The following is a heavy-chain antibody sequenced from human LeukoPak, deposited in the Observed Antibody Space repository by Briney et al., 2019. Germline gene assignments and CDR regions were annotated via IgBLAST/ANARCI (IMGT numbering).Heavy chain of an antibody. Sequence: GGSLRLSCAASGFTFSSFWMIWVRQAPGKGLEWVSVLYNAGSTYYADSVKGRFTISRDNSKNTLYLQMYSLRAEDTAVYYCARAVGSYYHYWGQGTLVTVSS. CDR3: ARAVGSYYHY. CDR1: GFTFSSFW. CDR2: LYNAGST. D-gene: IGHD1-26*01. J-gene: IGHJ4*02. V-gene: IGHV3-53*01.